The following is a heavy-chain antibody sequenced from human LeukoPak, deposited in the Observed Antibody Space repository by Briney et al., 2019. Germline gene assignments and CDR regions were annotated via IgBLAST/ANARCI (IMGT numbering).Heavy chain of an antibody. CDR1: GFTFSNYA. CDR3: AKVQEMDTILPPFHY. D-gene: IGHD5-24*01. J-gene: IGHJ4*02. Sequence: GGSLRLSCAASGFTFSNYAMSWVPQVPGKGLEWVSAISGSGGNTFYADSVKGRSTISRDNSKNTLYLQVNSLRAADTAIYYCAKVQEMDTILPPFHYWGQGTLVTVSS. V-gene: IGHV3-23*01. CDR2: ISGSGGNT.